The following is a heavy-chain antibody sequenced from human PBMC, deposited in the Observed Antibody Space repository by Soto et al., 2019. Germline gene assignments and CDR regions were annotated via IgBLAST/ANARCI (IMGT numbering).Heavy chain of an antibody. CDR3: TRTADFWSGYHQGFYFHD. J-gene: IGHJ4*02. CDR2: ISSSGSAI. Sequence: PVGSLRLSCAASGFVFSDYYMSWIRQAPGKGLEWVSYISSSGSAIHYADSVKGRFTISRDNAEASLFLQMHSLRDDDTAVYFCTRTADFWSGYHQGFYFHDWGQGVLVTVSS. V-gene: IGHV3-11*01. CDR1: GFVFSDYY. D-gene: IGHD3-3*01.